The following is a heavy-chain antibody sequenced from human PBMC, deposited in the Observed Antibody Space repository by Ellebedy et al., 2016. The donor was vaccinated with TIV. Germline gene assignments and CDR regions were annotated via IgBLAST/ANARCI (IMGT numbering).Heavy chain of an antibody. V-gene: IGHV4-59*01. J-gene: IGHJ6*02. CDR1: GGSISSYY. D-gene: IGHD1-26*01. CDR2: IYYSGST. CDR3: ARELLWSEQTYYYYGMDV. Sequence: MPSETLSLTCTVSGGSISSYYWSWIRQPPGKGLEWIGYIYYSGSTNYNPSLKSRVTISVDTSKNQFSLKLSSVTAADTAVYYCARELLWSEQTYYYYGMDVWGQGTTVTVSS.